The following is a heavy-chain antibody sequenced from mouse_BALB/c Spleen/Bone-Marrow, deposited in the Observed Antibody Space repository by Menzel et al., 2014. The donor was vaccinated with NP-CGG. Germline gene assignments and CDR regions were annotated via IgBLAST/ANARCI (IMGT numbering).Heavy chain of an antibody. J-gene: IGHJ4*01. CDR2: INPSNGRT. V-gene: IGHV1S81*02. CDR3: ARLIYGSSYIVDC. Sequence: VQLQESGAELVKPGASVKLSCKAPGYTFTGYWMHWVKQRPGQGLEWIGEINPSNGRTNYNEKFKSMATLTVDKSSSTAYMQLSSLTSEDSAVFYCARLIYGSSYIVDCWGQGTSVTVSS. CDR1: GYTFTGYW. D-gene: IGHD1-1*01.